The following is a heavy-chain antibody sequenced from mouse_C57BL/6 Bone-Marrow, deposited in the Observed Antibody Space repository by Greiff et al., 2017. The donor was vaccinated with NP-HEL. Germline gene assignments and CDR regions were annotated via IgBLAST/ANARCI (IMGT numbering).Heavy chain of an antibody. CDR2: IDPENGDT. CDR1: GFNIKDAY. D-gene: IGHD1-1*01. J-gene: IGHJ4*01. Sequence: VQLKESGAELVRPGASVKLSCTVSGFNIKDAYMHWVKQRPEQGLEWIGWIDPENGDTEYASKFQGKATITADPSSNTAYLQLSSLTSEDTAVYYCTTGGSSPYAMDYWGQGTSVTVSS. CDR3: TTGGSSPYAMDY. V-gene: IGHV14-4*01.